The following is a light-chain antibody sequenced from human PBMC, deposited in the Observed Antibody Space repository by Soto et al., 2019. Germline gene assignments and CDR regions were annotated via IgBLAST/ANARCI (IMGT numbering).Light chain of an antibody. CDR2: DVS. CDR3: QHYKMYSPWT. J-gene: IGKJ1*01. Sequence: IKMNQSPSTVSAYKRDSVTITCRASQSITTWLAWYQQRPRKAPKLLIYDVSSLQSGVPSRFSGSGSGTEFTLTISSLQPDDFATYYCQHYKMYSPWTFGQVTNVDI. CDR1: QSITTW. V-gene: IGKV1-5*01.